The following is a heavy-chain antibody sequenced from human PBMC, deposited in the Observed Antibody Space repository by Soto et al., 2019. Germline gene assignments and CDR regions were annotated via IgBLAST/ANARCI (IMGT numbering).Heavy chain of an antibody. J-gene: IGHJ5*02. CDR1: GGSIINYY. D-gene: IGHD6-19*01. CDR2: VSSSGST. Sequence: QVQLQESGPGLVKPSETLSITCSVSGGSIINYYWTWIRQPAGKGLEWIGRVSSSGSTSYNPSLKSRVTVSVDTAKNHFALKLGSVTAADTAVYYCARVGMVGSVLGSWFDPWGQGTLVTVSS. V-gene: IGHV4-4*07. CDR3: ARVGMVGSVLGSWFDP.